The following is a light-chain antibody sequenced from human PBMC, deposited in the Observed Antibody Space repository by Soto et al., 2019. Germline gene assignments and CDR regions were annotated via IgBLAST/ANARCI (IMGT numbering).Light chain of an antibody. CDR2: AAS. CDR1: QGISSY. J-gene: IGKJ5*01. V-gene: IGKV1-9*01. CDR3: QQLNSYPIT. Sequence: LTQSPGTLSASVGDRVTITCRASQGISSYLACYQQTPGKAPKLLIHAASTLQSGVPSRFSGSASGTEFTLTISSLQPEDFATYYCQQLNSYPITFGQGTRLEIK.